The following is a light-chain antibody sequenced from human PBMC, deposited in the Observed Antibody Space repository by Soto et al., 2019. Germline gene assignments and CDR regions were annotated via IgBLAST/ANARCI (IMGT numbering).Light chain of an antibody. CDR2: GAS. CDR1: QSVSSNF. CDR3: QQYHNSPYT. V-gene: IGKV3-20*01. J-gene: IGKJ2*01. Sequence: EIVLTQSPGTLSLSPGERATLSCRASQSVSSNFLAWYQQKPGQAPRPLIFGASTRATGIPDRFSGSGSGTDFTLTISRVEPEDFAVYYCQQYHNSPYTFGQGTKVDIK.